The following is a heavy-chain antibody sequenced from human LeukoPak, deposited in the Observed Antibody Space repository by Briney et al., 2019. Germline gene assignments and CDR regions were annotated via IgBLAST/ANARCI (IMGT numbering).Heavy chain of an antibody. CDR3: AKDRDSNWYPYSES. V-gene: IGHV3-7*03. CDR2: IKPDGGEK. J-gene: IGHJ4*02. D-gene: IGHD4-11*01. Sequence: PGGSLRLSCVVSGFSFGSSWMSWVRQAPGKGLEWVTNIKPDGGEKYYVDSVKSRFTISRDNSRDSLYLDINSLRTADTAVYYCAKDRDSNWYPYSESWGQGTLITVSS. CDR1: GFSFGSSW.